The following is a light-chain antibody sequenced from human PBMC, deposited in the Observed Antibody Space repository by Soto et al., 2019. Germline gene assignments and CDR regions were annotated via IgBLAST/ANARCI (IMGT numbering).Light chain of an antibody. V-gene: IGLV2-8*01. Sequence: QSVLTQPPSASGSPGQSVTFSCTGTSSDVGRYNYVSWYQQHPGKAPKLLISDVNRRPSGVPDRFSGSKSGNTSSLTVSGLQVEDEADYYCSSYAGSNNLLFGGGTKLTVL. CDR2: DVN. CDR3: SSYAGSNNLL. CDR1: SSDVGRYNY. J-gene: IGLJ2*01.